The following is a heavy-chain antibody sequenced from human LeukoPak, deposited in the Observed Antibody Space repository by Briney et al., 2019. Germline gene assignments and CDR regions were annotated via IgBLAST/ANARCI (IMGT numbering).Heavy chain of an antibody. D-gene: IGHD6-13*01. V-gene: IGHV4-34*01. J-gene: IGHJ4*02. Sequence: PSETLSLTCAVYGGSFSGYYWSWIRQPPGKGLEWIGEINHSGSTNYNPPLKSRVTISVDTSKNQFSLKLSSVTAADTAVFYCARRSPSSSWFFWGQGTLVTVSS. CDR3: ARRSPSSSWFF. CDR2: INHSGST. CDR1: GGSFSGYY.